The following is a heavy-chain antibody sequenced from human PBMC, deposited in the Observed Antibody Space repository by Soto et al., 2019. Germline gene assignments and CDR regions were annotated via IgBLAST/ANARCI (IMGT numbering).Heavy chain of an antibody. Sequence: GGPVTLPCTASGYPYYRYGVRWPPDARGKGLEWVANIKQDGSEKYYVDSVKGRFTISRDNAKNSLYLQMNSLRAEDTAVYYCARGSVEWLLYAFDIWGQGTMVTVSS. D-gene: IGHD3-3*01. CDR2: IKQDGSEK. J-gene: IGHJ3*02. V-gene: IGHV3-7*01. CDR3: ARGSVEWLLYAFDI. CDR1: GYPYYRYG.